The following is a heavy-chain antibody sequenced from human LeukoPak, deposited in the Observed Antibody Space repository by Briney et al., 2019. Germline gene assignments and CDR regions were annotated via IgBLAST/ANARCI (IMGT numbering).Heavy chain of an antibody. CDR1: GYTFSSYG. V-gene: IGHV3-30*18. CDR2: ISYDGSNK. J-gene: IGHJ4*02. CDR3: AKDKSQLLGAALSY. Sequence: GGSLRLSCAASGYTFSSYGMHWVRQAPGKGLEWVAVISYDGSNKYYADSVKGRFTISRDNSKNTLYLQMNSLRAEDTAVYYCAKDKSQLLGAALSYWGQGTLVTVSS. D-gene: IGHD2-2*01.